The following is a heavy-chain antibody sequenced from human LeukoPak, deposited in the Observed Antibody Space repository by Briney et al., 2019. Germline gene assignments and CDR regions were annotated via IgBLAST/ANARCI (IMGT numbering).Heavy chain of an antibody. J-gene: IGHJ4*02. V-gene: IGHV4-59*01. Sequence: SETLSLTCTVSGGSINSYYWSWIRQPPGKGLEWIGYIYYSGSTNYNPSLKSRVTISVDTSKNQFSLKLSSVTAADTAVYYCARAGSSPKPTFDYWGQGTLVTVSS. CDR3: ARAGSSPKPTFDY. CDR1: GGSINSYY. D-gene: IGHD6-6*01. CDR2: IYYSGST.